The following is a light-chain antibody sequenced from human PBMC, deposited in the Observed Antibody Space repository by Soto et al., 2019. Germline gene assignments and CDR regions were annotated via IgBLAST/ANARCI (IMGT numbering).Light chain of an antibody. CDR3: QQYNSYWT. V-gene: IGKV1-5*01. CDR2: DAS. J-gene: IGKJ1*01. CDR1: QSISSW. Sequence: DIQMTQSPSTLSASVGDRVTITCRASQSISSWLAWYQQKAGKAPKLLIYDASSLESGVPSRFSGSGSGTEFTLTIVSLQPDDFATYYCQQYNSYWTFGQGTKVEIK.